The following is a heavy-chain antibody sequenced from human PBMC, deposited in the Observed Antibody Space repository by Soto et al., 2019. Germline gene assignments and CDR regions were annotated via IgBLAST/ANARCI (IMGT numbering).Heavy chain of an antibody. J-gene: IGHJ4*02. CDR1: GFTFSTFA. CDR2: ISGSGTST. CDR3: AKTEQWLIAYFDY. Sequence: DVQLLESGGGLVQPGGSLRLSCAASGFTFSTFAMSWVRQAPGKGPEWVSGISGSGTSTYYADSVKGRFTISRDNSKNTLYLQMNNLRAEDTAVYYCAKTEQWLIAYFDYWGQGTLVTVSS. D-gene: IGHD6-19*01. V-gene: IGHV3-23*01.